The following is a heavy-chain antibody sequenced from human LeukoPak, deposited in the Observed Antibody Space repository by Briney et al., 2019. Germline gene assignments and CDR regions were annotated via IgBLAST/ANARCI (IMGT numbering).Heavy chain of an antibody. V-gene: IGHV1-8*01. CDR3: ARGRGYCTNGVCHRRFDY. Sequence: ASVKVSSKASGYTFTSYDINWVRQATGQGLEWMGWMNPSSANTGYTQKFQGRVTMTRNTSISTAYMELSSLRSEDTAVYYCARGRGYCTNGVCHRRFDYWGQGTLVTVSS. J-gene: IGHJ4*02. D-gene: IGHD2-8*01. CDR2: MNPSSANT. CDR1: GYTFTSYD.